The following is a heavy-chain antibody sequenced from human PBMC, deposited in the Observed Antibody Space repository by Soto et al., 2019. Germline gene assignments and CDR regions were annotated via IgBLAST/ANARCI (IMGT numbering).Heavy chain of an antibody. CDR1: GFPFANFL. CDR2: IRSQPYGGTT. J-gene: IGHJ1*01. Sequence: GGSLRLSCTGSGFPFANFLMSWFRQAPGKGLEWVGFIRSQPYGGTTQYAASVRGRFTISRDDSKGIAYLQMNSLKSGDSGVYNCIGRFPFWGQGTLVTVSS. CDR3: IGRFPF. D-gene: IGHD3-10*01. V-gene: IGHV3-49*03.